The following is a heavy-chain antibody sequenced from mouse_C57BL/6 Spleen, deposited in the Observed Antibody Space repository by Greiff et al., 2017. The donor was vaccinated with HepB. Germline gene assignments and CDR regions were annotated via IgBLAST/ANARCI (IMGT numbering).Heavy chain of an antibody. CDR2: IRSKSNNYAS. CDR3: VRRLDSYAMDY. Sequence: EVKLMESGGGLVQPKGSLKLSCAASGFSFNTYAMNWVRQAPGKGLEWVARIRSKSNNYASYYADSVKDRFTISRDDSESMLYLQMNDLKTEDTAMYYCVRRLDSYAMDYWGQGTSVTVSS. J-gene: IGHJ4*01. V-gene: IGHV10-1*01. CDR1: GFSFNTYA.